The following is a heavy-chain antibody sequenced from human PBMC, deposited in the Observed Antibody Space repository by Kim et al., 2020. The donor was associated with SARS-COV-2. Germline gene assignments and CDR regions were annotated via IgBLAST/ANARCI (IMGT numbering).Heavy chain of an antibody. V-gene: IGHV1-8*02. D-gene: IGHD5-18*01. CDR3: ARASRKQLWLPTFFPNSYYYMDV. CDR1: GYTFSNYD. CDR2: MNPNSGNT. J-gene: IGHJ6*03. Sequence: ASVKVSCKASGYTFSNYDINWVRQATGQGLEWVGWMNPNSGNTGYAQKFQGRVTMTRNTSTSTVYMELSSLRSEDAAVYYCARASRKQLWLPTFFPNSYYYMDVWGEGTVVTVSS.